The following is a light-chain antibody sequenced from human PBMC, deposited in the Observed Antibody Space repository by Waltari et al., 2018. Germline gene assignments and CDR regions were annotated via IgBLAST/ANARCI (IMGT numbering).Light chain of an antibody. J-gene: IGKJ4*01. CDR3: QQLKSYPLT. CDR1: QGISTY. V-gene: IGKV1-9*01. Sequence: DIHLTQSPSLLSASVGDSVTITCRASQGISTYLAWYQFKPGNAPKLLIYTASTLQDGVPSRFSGSGSGTDFTLTISSLQPEDFATYFCQQLKSYPLTFAVGTEVEIK. CDR2: TAS.